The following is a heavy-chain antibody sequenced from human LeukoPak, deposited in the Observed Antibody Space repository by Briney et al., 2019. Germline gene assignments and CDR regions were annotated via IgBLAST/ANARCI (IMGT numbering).Heavy chain of an antibody. J-gene: IGHJ4*02. V-gene: IGHV4-38-2*02. Sequence: SETLSLTCTVSGYSISSGYYWGWIRQPPGKGLEWIGSIYHSGSTYYNPSLESRVTISVDTSKNQFSLKLSSVTASDTAVYYCARVPVYCSSASCYPYYFDYWGRGTLVTVSS. CDR3: ARVPVYCSSASCYPYYFDY. CDR1: GYSISSGYY. CDR2: IYHSGST. D-gene: IGHD2-2*01.